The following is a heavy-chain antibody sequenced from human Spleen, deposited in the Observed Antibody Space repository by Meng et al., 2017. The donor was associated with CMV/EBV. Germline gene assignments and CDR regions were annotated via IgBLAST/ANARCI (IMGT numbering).Heavy chain of an antibody. CDR1: GGSFSGYY. CDR2: INHSGST. J-gene: IGHJ6*02. V-gene: IGHV4-34*01. Sequence: GSLRLSCAVYGGSFSGYYWSWIRQPPGKGLEWIGEINHSGSTNYSPSLKSRVTISVDTSKNQFSLKLSSVTAADTAVYYCARFRRAAARGMDVWGQGTTVTVSS. D-gene: IGHD2-2*01. CDR3: ARFRRAAARGMDV.